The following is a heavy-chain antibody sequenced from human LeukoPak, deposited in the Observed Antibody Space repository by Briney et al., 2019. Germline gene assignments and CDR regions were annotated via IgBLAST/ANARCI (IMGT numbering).Heavy chain of an antibody. Sequence: ASVKVSCKVSGYTFTSYAMHWVRQAPGQRLEWMGWINAGNGNTKYSQEFQGRVTITRDTFASTAYMELSSLRSEDMAVYYCARDYYDSSGYSTFSFDYWGQGTLVTVSS. CDR2: INAGNGNT. CDR3: ARDYYDSSGYSTFSFDY. V-gene: IGHV1-3*03. D-gene: IGHD3-22*01. J-gene: IGHJ4*02. CDR1: GYTFTSYA.